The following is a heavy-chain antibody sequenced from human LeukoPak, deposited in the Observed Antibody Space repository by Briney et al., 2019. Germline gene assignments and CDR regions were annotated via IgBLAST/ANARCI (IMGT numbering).Heavy chain of an antibody. CDR1: GGSISSSSYY. V-gene: IGHV4-39*07. CDR3: ARGESYYFDY. CDR2: IYYTRST. J-gene: IGHJ4*02. D-gene: IGHD3-10*01. Sequence: PSETLSLTCTVSGGSISSSSYYWGWIRQPPGKGLEWIGSIYYTRSTYYNPSLKSRVTISVDTSKKKFSLKLSSVTAADTAVYYCARGESYYFDYWGQGTLVTVSS.